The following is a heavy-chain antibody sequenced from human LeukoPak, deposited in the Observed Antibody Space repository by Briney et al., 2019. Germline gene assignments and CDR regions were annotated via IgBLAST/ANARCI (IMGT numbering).Heavy chain of an antibody. CDR3: ARGVEMVTINYFDY. CDR2: ISSSSSTI. Sequence: GGSLRLSCAASGFTFSSYSMDWVRQAPGKGLEGVSYISSSSSTIYYADSVKGRFTISRDNAENSLYLQMNSLRVEDTAVYYCARGVEMVTINYFDYWGQGTLATVSS. J-gene: IGHJ4*02. V-gene: IGHV3-48*01. D-gene: IGHD5-24*01. CDR1: GFTFSSYS.